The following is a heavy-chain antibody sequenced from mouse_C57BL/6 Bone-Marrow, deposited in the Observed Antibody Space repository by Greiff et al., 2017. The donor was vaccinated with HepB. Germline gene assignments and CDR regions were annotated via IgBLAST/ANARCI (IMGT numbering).Heavy chain of an antibody. D-gene: IGHD2-1*01. Sequence: EVQLVESGGGLVKSGGSLKIYCAASGFSFSDYGMHWVRQAKEKGLEWVAYISSGSSTIYYAAPVKGRFTISRDNAKNTLFLQMTSLRSEDTAMYYCARSCNYPGYFDVCGTVTTVTVSS. J-gene: IGHJ1*03. CDR1: GFSFSDYG. V-gene: IGHV5-17*01. CDR2: ISSGSSTI. CDR3: ARSCNYPGYFDV.